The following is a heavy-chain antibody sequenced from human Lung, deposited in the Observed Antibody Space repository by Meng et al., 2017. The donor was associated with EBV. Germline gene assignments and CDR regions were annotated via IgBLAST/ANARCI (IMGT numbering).Heavy chain of an antibody. V-gene: IGHV4-30-4*08. CDR2: IYVGGTT. J-gene: IGHJ4*02. D-gene: IGHD2-15*01. Sequence: QAQRRGCGPRLVKPSQTLFCLCTGSGGSMSSGAYHWSWFRQSPGRGLEGIGYIYVGGTTYSTPSLKSRVTISVDTSNNQFAPKLSSVTAADTAVYYCAVTRYCSGGSCFDYWGQGTLVTVSS. CDR1: GGSMSSGAYH. CDR3: AVTRYCSGGSCFDY.